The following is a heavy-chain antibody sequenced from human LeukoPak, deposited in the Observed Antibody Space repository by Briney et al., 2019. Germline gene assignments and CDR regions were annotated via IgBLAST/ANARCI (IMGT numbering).Heavy chain of an antibody. CDR3: ARDPYYYDTSGYFGAFDI. CDR1: GVSTSSSNYY. J-gene: IGHJ3*02. Sequence: SETLSLTCTVSGVSTSSSNYYWGWIRQPPGKGLEWIGGIHYSGNTYYNPSLKSRVTISVDTSKNQFSLKLSSVTAADTAVYYCARDPYYYDTSGYFGAFDIWGQGTMVTVSS. V-gene: IGHV4-39*02. CDR2: IHYSGNT. D-gene: IGHD3-22*01.